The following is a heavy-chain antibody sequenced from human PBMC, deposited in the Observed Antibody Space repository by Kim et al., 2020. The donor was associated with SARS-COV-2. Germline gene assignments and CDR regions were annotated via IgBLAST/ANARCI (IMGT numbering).Heavy chain of an antibody. V-gene: IGHV3-64D*06. CDR2: ISTSGGAT. Sequence: GGSLRLSCSASGFTFNIYAMHWVRQAPGMGLQYVSAISTSGGATYYADSVKGRFTISRDNSKNTVYLQMSSLRPEDTAVYYCVKGQRVGGYDYYGMDVWGQGTTVTVSS. CDR1: GFTFNIYA. D-gene: IGHD6-13*01. J-gene: IGHJ6*02. CDR3: VKGQRVGGYDYYGMDV.